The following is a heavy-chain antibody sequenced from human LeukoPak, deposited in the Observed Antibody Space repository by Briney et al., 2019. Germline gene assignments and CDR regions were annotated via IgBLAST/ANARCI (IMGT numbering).Heavy chain of an antibody. V-gene: IGHV3-49*04. CDR2: IRSKAYGGTT. CDR3: TGVMGSGSGYSYGFS. Sequence: PGGSLRLSCTASGFTFGDYAMSWVRQAPGKGLEWVGFIRSKAYGGTTEYAASVKGRFTISRDDSKSIAYLQMNSLKTEDTAVYYCTGVMGSGSGYSYGFSWGQGTLVTVSS. CDR1: GFTFGDYA. J-gene: IGHJ5*02. D-gene: IGHD5-18*01.